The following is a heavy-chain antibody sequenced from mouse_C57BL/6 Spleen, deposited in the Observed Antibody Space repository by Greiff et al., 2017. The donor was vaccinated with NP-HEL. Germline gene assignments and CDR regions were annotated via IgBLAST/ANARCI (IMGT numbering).Heavy chain of an antibody. J-gene: IGHJ1*03. Sequence: QVQLQQPGAELVKPGASVKLSCKASGYTFTSYWMHWVKQRPGQGLEWIGMIHPNSGSTNYNEKFKSKATLTVDKSSSTAYMQLSSLTSEDSAVYYCARRGTNNQYRYFDVWGTGTTVTVSS. CDR2: IHPNSGST. CDR1: GYTFTSYW. D-gene: IGHD6-1*01. V-gene: IGHV1-64*01. CDR3: ARRGTNNQYRYFDV.